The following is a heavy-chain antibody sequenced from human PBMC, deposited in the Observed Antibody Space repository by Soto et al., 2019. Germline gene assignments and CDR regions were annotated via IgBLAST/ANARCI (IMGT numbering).Heavy chain of an antibody. J-gene: IGHJ5*02. V-gene: IGHV3-23*01. Sequence: GGSLRLSCAASGFTFSSYAMSWVRQAPGKGLEWVSAISGSGGSTYYADSVKGRFTISRDISKNTLYLQMNSLRAEDTAVYYCAKWFGELPDNWFDPWGQGTLVTVSS. D-gene: IGHD3-10*01. CDR3: AKWFGELPDNWFDP. CDR2: ISGSGGST. CDR1: GFTFSSYA.